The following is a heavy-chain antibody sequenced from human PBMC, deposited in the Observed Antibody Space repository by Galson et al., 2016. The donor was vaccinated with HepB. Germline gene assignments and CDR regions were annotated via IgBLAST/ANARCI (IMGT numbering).Heavy chain of an antibody. Sequence: SLRLSCAASGFTSSNHWMSWVRQAPGKGLEWVAGISQDGGKNDYLESVKGRFTISRDNAKNSLYLQMDNLRAEDTAVYYCARIIRPFAEFDSWGQGTLVTVAS. V-gene: IGHV3-7*01. CDR1: GFTSSNHW. J-gene: IGHJ4*02. D-gene: IGHD3-16*01. CDR2: ISQDGGKN. CDR3: ARIIRPFAEFDS.